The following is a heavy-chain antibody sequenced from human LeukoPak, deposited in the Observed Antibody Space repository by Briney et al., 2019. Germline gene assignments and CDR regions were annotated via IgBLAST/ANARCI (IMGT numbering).Heavy chain of an antibody. D-gene: IGHD2-2*01. V-gene: IGHV6-1*01. CDR2: TYYRSTWYN. CDR3: ARRLTQYDCFDP. J-gene: IGHJ5*02. CDR1: GGSVSSNSVT. Sequence: SXXLSLTFSISGGSVSSNSVTWNWIRQSPSRGLEWLGRTYYRSTWYNDYAVSVRGRITVNPDTSKNQFSLHLNSVTPEDTAVYYCARRLTQYDCFDPWGQGILVTVSS.